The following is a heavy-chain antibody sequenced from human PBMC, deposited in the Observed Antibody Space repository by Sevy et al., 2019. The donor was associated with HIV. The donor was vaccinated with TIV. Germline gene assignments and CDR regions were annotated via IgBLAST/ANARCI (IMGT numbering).Heavy chain of an antibody. D-gene: IGHD3-22*01. CDR3: AKGSYDSSGYYDY. CDR2: ISYDGSNK. V-gene: IGHV3-30*18. Sequence: GGSLRLSCAASGFTFSSYGMHWVRQAPGKGLEWVAVISYDGSNKYYADSVKGRFTISRDNSKNTLYLQMNSLRAEDTAVYYCAKGSYDSSGYYDYWGQGTLVTVSS. CDR1: GFTFSSYG. J-gene: IGHJ4*02.